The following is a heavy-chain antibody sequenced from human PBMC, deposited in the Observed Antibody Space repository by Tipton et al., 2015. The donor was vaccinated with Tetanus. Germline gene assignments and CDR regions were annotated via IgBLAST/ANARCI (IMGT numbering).Heavy chain of an antibody. J-gene: IGHJ4*02. D-gene: IGHD5-12*01. Sequence: QLVQSGAEVKRPGSSVRVSCTASGGTYTTHGVTWVRQAPGQGLEWMGWIRAHNGDTKYAQKFQGRVTLTTDTSTMTAYMEVRSLRSDDTAVYYCVREINGGNSGYDYYFDNWGQGTLVTVSA. CDR1: GGTYTTHG. V-gene: IGHV1-18*04. CDR3: VREINGGNSGYDYYFDN. CDR2: IRAHNGDT.